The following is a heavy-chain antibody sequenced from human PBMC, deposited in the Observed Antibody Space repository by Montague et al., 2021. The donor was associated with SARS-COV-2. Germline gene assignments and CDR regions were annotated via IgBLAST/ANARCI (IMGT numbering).Heavy chain of an antibody. CDR3: TRDYRSIVGDGSDI. Sequence: SLRLPCAASGFTFSNYDMNWVRQAPGKGPEWISYISTSAYTPSYAGSVKGRFTISRDNGKNSLYLQMNSLRVEDTAVYYCTRDYRSIVGDGSDIWGQGTKVTVSS. J-gene: IGHJ3*02. D-gene: IGHD3-10*01. V-gene: IGHV3-48*03. CDR2: ISTSAYTP. CDR1: GFTFSNYD.